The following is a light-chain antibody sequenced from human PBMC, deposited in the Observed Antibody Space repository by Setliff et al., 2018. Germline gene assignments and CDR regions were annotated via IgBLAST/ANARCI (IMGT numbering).Light chain of an antibody. CDR1: SSDVAGYNY. CDR2: EVS. J-gene: IGLJ1*01. V-gene: IGLV2-14*01. Sequence: SALPQPASVSGSPGQSITISCTGTSSDVAGYNYVSWYQQHPAKAPKLMIYEVSNRPSGVSDRFSGSKSGKTASLTISGLQAEDEADYYCSSYAGSPYVFGTGTRSPS. CDR3: SSYAGSPYV.